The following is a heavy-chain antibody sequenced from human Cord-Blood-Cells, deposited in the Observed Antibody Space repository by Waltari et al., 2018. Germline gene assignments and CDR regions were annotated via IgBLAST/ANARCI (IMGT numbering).Heavy chain of an antibody. CDR2: ISYDGSNK. V-gene: IGHV3-30*04. Sequence: QVQLVESGGGVVQPGRSLRLSCAASGCTFSRYAMHRVLPAPGKGLAWVAVISYDGSNKYYADSVKGRFTISRDNSKNTLYLQMNSLRAEDTAVYYCARDGIAAAGFDYWGQGTLVTVSS. J-gene: IGHJ4*02. CDR3: ARDGIAAAGFDY. D-gene: IGHD6-13*01. CDR1: GCTFSRYA.